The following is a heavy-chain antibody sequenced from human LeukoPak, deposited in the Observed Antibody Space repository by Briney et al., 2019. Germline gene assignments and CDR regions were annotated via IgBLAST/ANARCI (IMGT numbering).Heavy chain of an antibody. V-gene: IGHV3-66*01. CDR3: ATTPGSSWYEGLAL. D-gene: IGHD6-13*01. Sequence: GGSLRPSCEASGFTVGSNNINWARKPPGKGLEWVSVSYSGGSTYYADSVKGRITISRDNSKNTLYLQMNSLRAEDTAVYYCATTPGSSWYEGLALWGQGTLVTVSS. CDR1: GFTVGSNN. CDR2: SYSGGST. J-gene: IGHJ4*02.